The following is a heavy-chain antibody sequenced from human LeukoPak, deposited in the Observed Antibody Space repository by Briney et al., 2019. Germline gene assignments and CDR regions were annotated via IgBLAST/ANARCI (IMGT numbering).Heavy chain of an antibody. J-gene: IGHJ4*02. CDR3: AKDVNVGGDYFDY. CDR1: GFTFRDYG. CDR2: IRYDGSIK. V-gene: IGHV3-30*02. D-gene: IGHD3-10*01. Sequence: GGSLRLSCAASGFTFRDYGMHWVRLAPGKGLEWVAFIRYDGSIKYYVDSVKGRFTVSRDNSKDTLYLQMNSLRAEDTAVYYCAKDVNVGGDYFDYWGQGTLVTVSS.